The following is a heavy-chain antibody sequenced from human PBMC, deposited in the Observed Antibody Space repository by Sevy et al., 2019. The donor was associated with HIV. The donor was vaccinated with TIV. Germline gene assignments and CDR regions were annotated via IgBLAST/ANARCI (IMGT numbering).Heavy chain of an antibody. Sequence: GGSLRLSCAASGFIFSSYVMSWVRQAPGKGLEWVSSISGSGGYTYYADSVKGRFTISRDNSNNMLYLQMNSLRAEDTAIYYCEAITTAGRDYWGQGTLVTVPS. CDR1: GFIFSSYV. J-gene: IGHJ4*02. CDR3: EAITTAGRDY. CDR2: ISGSGGYT. V-gene: IGHV3-23*01. D-gene: IGHD1-1*01.